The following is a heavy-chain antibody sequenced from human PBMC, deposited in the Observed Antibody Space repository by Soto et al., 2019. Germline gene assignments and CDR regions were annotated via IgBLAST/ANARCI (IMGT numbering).Heavy chain of an antibody. V-gene: IGHV1-69*13. CDR3: AIDRVFGVSSCYYYVMDV. Sequence: SVKVSCKASGGTFSSYAISWVRQAPGQGLEWMGGIIPIFGTANYAQKFQGRVTITADESTSTAYMELSSLRSEDTAVYYCAIDRVFGVSSCYYYVMDVWCQGMSVHVSS. J-gene: IGHJ6*02. CDR1: GGTFSSYA. CDR2: IIPIFGTA. D-gene: IGHD3-3*01.